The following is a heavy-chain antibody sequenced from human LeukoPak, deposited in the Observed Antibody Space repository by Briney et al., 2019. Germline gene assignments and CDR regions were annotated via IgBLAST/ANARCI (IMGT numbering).Heavy chain of an antibody. V-gene: IGHV3-21*01. CDR3: ARDLGGSGSLDY. CDR2: ISSSSSYI. D-gene: IGHD3-10*01. CDR1: GFTFSSYN. Sequence: GGSPRFSCAASGFTFSSYNMNWVRQAPGKGLEWVSSISSSSSYIYYADSVKGRFTISRDNAKNSLYLQMNSLRAEDTAVYYCARDLGGSGSLDYWGQGILVTVSS. J-gene: IGHJ4*02.